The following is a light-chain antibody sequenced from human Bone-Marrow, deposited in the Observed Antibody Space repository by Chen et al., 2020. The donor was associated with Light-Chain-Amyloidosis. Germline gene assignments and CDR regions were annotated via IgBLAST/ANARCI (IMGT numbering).Light chain of an antibody. V-gene: IGKV1-5*03. J-gene: IGKJ5*01. Sequence: DIQMTQSPSTLSASVGDSVTITCRGSQSLDNWLAWYQQKPGKAPKLLIYKASTLVSGVPSRFSGRGSGTEFTITISSLQPDDFATYYCQQYNPRSITLGQGTRLEIK. CDR2: KAS. CDR3: QQYNPRSIT. CDR1: QSLDNW.